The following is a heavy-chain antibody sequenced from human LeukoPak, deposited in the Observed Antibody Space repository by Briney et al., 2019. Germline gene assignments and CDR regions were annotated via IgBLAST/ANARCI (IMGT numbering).Heavy chain of an antibody. V-gene: IGHV4-59*11. CDR2: IYYSGST. Sequence: PSETLSLTCTVSGGSISSHHWSWIRQPPGKGLEWIGYIYYSGSTNYNPSLKSRVTISVDTSKNQFSLKLSSVTAADTAVYYCARGYYYGSFDPWGQGTLVTVSS. D-gene: IGHD3-10*01. CDR1: GGSISSHH. J-gene: IGHJ5*02. CDR3: ARGYYYGSFDP.